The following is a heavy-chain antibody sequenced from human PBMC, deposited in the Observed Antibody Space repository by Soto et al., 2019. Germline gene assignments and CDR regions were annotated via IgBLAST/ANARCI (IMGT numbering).Heavy chain of an antibody. V-gene: IGHV4-59*01. CDR2: IYYSGST. CDR3: ARARQRSYYDDWFDP. J-gene: IGHJ5*02. Sequence: QVQLQESGPGLVKPSETLSLTCTVAGGSISSYYWSWIRQPPGKGLEWIGYIYYSGSTNYNPSLKSRVTISVDMSKNQFSLKLISVTAADTAMYYCARARQRSYYDDWFDPWGQGTLVIVSS. D-gene: IGHD1-26*01. CDR1: GGSISSYY.